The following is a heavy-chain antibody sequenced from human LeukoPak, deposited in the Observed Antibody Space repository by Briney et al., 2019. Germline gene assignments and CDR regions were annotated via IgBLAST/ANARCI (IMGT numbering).Heavy chain of an antibody. V-gene: IGHV3-21*01. D-gene: IGHD2-2*01. CDR3: ARVRSGYCSSTSCHAFDI. Sequence: GGSLRLSCAASGFIFSSYSMNWVRQAPGKGLEWVSSISSSSSYIYYADSVKGRFTISRDNAKNSLYLQMNSLRAEDTAVYYCARVRSGYCSSTSCHAFDIWGQGTMVTVSS. CDR2: ISSSSSYI. CDR1: GFIFSSYS. J-gene: IGHJ3*02.